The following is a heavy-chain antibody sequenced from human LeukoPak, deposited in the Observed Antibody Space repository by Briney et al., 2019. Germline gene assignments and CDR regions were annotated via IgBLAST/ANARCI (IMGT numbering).Heavy chain of an antibody. CDR2: IKSKTCGGTT. Sequence: GGSLRLSCAASGFTFSNAWVSWVRQAPVRGLEWVGRIKSKTCGGTTDYAAPVIGIFTISRDDSQNTLYLQINSLKTEDTAVYYCTTDSTVTTDGDVFDIWGQGTMVTVSS. CDR1: GFTFSNAW. CDR3: TTDSTVTTDGDVFDI. J-gene: IGHJ3*02. D-gene: IGHD4-17*01. V-gene: IGHV3-15*01.